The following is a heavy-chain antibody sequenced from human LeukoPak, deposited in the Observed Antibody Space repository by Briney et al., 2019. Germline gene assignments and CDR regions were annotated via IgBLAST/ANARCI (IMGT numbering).Heavy chain of an antibody. CDR2: IYYSGST. CDR1: GDSISSYY. Sequence: SETLSLTCTVSGDSISSYYWTWIRQPPGKGLEWIGYIYYSGSTNYNPSLKSRVTISIDTSKNQFSLKLSSVTAADTAEYYCARGYHDFSGYWLSYFDYWGQGTLVTVSS. J-gene: IGHJ4*02. CDR3: ARGYHDFSGYWLSYFDY. D-gene: IGHD3-22*01. V-gene: IGHV4-59*01.